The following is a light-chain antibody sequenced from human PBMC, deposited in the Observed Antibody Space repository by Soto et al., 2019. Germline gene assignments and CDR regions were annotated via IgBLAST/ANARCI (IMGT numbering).Light chain of an antibody. CDR1: QSLLHSDGNTY. J-gene: IGKJ2*01. Sequence: DVVMTQTPLSSPVTLGQPASISCRSSQSLLHSDGNTYLSWLHQRPGQPPRLLIYKVSNRFSGVPDRFSXXXXXXDFTLKISRVXAEDVGIYYCMQATHYQPYTFGQGTKLEIK. V-gene: IGKV2-24*01. CDR3: MQATHYQPYT. CDR2: KVS.